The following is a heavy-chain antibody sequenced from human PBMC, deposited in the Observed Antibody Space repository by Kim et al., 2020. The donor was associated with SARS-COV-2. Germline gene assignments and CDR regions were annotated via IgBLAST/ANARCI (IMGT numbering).Heavy chain of an antibody. Sequence: YGSGRTNYHPSLQNRVTMSVDIAKNRFSLKLSSVTAADAAVYYCASALGHWGQGTLVTVSS. CDR3: ASALGH. J-gene: IGHJ4*02. CDR2: YGSGRT. D-gene: IGHD3-16*02. V-gene: IGHV4-4*07.